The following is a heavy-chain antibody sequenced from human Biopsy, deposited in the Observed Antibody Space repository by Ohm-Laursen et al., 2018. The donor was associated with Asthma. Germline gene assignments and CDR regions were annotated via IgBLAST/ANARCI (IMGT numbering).Heavy chain of an antibody. D-gene: IGHD2-21*01. J-gene: IGHJ6*02. CDR3: SRMNTLIQAANYYSYGMDV. Sequence: SETLSLTWTVSYGSITSGGYYWTWIRQHPGKGLEWIGFIYYSGSTYYNPSLKSRVSISIDTSKNQFSLKVNSVTAADTAVYYCSRMNTLIQAANYYSYGMDVWGQGTKVAVSS. CDR1: YGSITSGGYY. CDR2: IYYSGST. V-gene: IGHV4-31*02.